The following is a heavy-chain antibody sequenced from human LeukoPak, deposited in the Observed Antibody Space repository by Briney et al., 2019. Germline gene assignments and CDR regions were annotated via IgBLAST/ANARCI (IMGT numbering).Heavy chain of an antibody. Sequence: GGSLRLSCAASGFTFSSYSMNWVRQAPGKGLEWVSSISSSSSYIYYADSVKGRFTISRDNAKNSLYLQMNSLRAEDTAAYYCAREACSSTSCSDYWGQGTLVTVSS. CDR2: ISSSSSYI. CDR1: GFTFSSYS. V-gene: IGHV3-21*01. J-gene: IGHJ4*02. CDR3: AREACSSTSCSDY. D-gene: IGHD2-2*01.